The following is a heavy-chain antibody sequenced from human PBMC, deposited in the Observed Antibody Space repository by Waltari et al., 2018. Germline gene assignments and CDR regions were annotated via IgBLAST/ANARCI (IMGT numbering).Heavy chain of an antibody. CDR1: GVSLGSGSYY. J-gene: IGHJ4*02. D-gene: IGHD5-12*01. CDR3: ARSYGGFSGYEAAY. V-gene: IGHV4-61*02. CDR2: IYPTGTT. Sequence: VQLQESGPGLVKPSQTLSLSCNVSGVSLGSGSYYWTWIRQPAGKGLEWIGRIYPTGTTSYSPSLKRRVAISMDMSKNFFSLKVSADTATDTALYDCARSYGGFSGYEAAYWGQGIPVTVS.